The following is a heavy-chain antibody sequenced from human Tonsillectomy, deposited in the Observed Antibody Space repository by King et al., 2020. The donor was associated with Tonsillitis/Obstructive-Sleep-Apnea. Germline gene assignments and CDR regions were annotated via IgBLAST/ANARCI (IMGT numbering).Heavy chain of an antibody. CDR1: GYTFTSYG. Sequence: QLVQSGAEVKKPGASVKVSCKASGYTFTSYGISWVRQAPGQGLAWMGWISVYNGNTNYAQKLQGRVTMTKDTSTSTAYMELRSLRSDDTAVYFCARYIVVVIGSYYYMDVWGKGTTVTVSS. V-gene: IGHV1-18*01. J-gene: IGHJ6*03. CDR2: ISVYNGNT. D-gene: IGHD2-21*01. CDR3: ARYIVVVIGSYYYMDV.